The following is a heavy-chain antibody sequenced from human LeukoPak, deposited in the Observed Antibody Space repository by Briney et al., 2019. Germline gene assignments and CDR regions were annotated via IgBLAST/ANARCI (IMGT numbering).Heavy chain of an antibody. V-gene: IGHV4-39*01. CDR1: GGSINSSNFY. CDR3: ARGGYSSGWYARRVGYFDY. Sequence: SETLSLTCTVSGGSINSSNFYWGWIRQPPGKGLEWIGSIYYTGNTYYNPSLRGRVTISVDMSKNQFSLKLSSVTAADTAVYYCARGGYSSGWYARRVGYFDYWGQGTLVTVSS. D-gene: IGHD6-19*01. J-gene: IGHJ4*02. CDR2: IYYTGNT.